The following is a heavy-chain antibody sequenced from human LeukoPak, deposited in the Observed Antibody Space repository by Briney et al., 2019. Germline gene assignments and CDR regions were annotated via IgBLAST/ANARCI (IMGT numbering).Heavy chain of an antibody. Sequence: SETLSLTCTVSGGSISTYYWSWIRQPPGKGLEWIGYIYYSGSTNYNPSLKSRVTISVDTSKNQFSLKLSPVTAADTAVYYCARGTGYYGSGSYPTTRFDPWGQGTLVTVSS. CDR2: IYYSGST. CDR1: GGSISTYY. J-gene: IGHJ5*02. D-gene: IGHD3-10*01. V-gene: IGHV4-59*01. CDR3: ARGTGYYGSGSYPTTRFDP.